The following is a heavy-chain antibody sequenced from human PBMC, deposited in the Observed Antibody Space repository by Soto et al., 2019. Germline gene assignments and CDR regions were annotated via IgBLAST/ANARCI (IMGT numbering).Heavy chain of an antibody. V-gene: IGHV4-34*01. CDR3: ARQGVRGVITETYYFDY. CDR1: GGSFSGYY. CDR2: INHSGST. D-gene: IGHD3-10*01. Sequence: SETLSLTCAVYGGSFSGYYWSWIRQPPGKGLEWIGEINHSGSTNYNPSLRSRVTISVDTSKNQFSLKLSSVTAADTAVYYCARQGVRGVITETYYFDYWGQGTPVTVSS. J-gene: IGHJ4*02.